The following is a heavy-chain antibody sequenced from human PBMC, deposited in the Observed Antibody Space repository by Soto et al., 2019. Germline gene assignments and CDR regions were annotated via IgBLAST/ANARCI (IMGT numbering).Heavy chain of an antibody. D-gene: IGHD4-4*01. V-gene: IGHV1-8*01. CDR1: GSTFTSYD. J-gene: IGHJ5*02. CDR3: ASRLTVRGPNWFDP. CDR2: MNPNSGNT. Sequence: QLQLLQSGAEVRKPGASVKVSCEASGSTFTSYDINWVRQATGQGLEWMGWMNPNSGNTGYAQKFQGRVNMTRNTSISTAYMELSSLRSEDTAVYYCASRLTVRGPNWFDPWGQGTLVTVSS.